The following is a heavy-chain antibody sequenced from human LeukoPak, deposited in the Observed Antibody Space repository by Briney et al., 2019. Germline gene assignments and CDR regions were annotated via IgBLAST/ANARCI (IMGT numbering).Heavy chain of an antibody. CDR2: IWYDGSNK. V-gene: IGHV3-33*06. CDR3: AKDGQERAARPAGGYYYYYTDV. J-gene: IGHJ6*03. D-gene: IGHD6-6*01. CDR1: GFTFSSYG. Sequence: HPGRSLRLSCAASGFTFSSYGMHWVRQAPGKGLEWVAVIWYDGSNKYYADSVKGRFTISRDNSKNTLYLQMNSLRAEDTAVYYCAKDGQERAARPAGGYYYYYTDVWGKGTTVTVSS.